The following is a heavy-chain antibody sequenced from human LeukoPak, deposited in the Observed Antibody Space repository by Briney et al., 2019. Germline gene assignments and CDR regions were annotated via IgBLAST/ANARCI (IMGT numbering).Heavy chain of an antibody. J-gene: IGHJ6*04. V-gene: IGHV3-11*01. Sequence: GGSLRLSCAASGFTFSDYYMSWIRQAPGKGLEWVSYIISRGSTIYYADSVKGRFTISRDNAKNSLYLQMNSLRAEDTAVYYCARDLAAVTAIDYYYYYGMDVWGKGTTVTVSS. CDR2: IISRGSTI. D-gene: IGHD2-21*02. CDR1: GFTFSDYY. CDR3: ARDLAAVTAIDYYYYYGMDV.